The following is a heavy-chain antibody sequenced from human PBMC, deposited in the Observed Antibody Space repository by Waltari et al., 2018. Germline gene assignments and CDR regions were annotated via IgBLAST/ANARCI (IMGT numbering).Heavy chain of an antibody. Sequence: QVQLQQWGAGLLGPSETLSLTCAVYGASFSDYYWGWVRQPPGKGLEWIGQIRHPGSTNYNPSLKSRVTISIDTPRSQFSLRLSSVTAADTALYFCKRGGNYDFWSHRPFVDPWGQGTLVTVSS. D-gene: IGHD3-3*01. CDR2: IRHPGST. J-gene: IGHJ5*02. CDR1: GASFSDYY. CDR3: KRGGNYDFWSHRPFVDP. V-gene: IGHV4-34*01.